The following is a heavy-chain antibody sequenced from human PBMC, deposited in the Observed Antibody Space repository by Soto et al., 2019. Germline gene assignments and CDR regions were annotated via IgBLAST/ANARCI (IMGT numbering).Heavy chain of an antibody. V-gene: IGHV4-31*03. CDR1: GDSITSGPYY. CDR2: IYFRGNS. D-gene: IGHD2-15*01. CDR3: ARSGGSNSWYGVFDF. J-gene: IGHJ4*02. Sequence: QVQLQESGPGLVKPSQTLSVTCTVSGDSITSGPYYWSWVRQLPGRGLEWIGYIYFRGNSYYNPSLKSRITISLDRSKNQFSRELNSVTAADTAVYYCARSGGSNSWYGVFDFWGQGTLVNVSS.